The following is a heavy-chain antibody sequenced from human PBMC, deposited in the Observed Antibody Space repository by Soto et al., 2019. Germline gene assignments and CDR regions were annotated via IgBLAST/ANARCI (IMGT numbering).Heavy chain of an antibody. D-gene: IGHD6-19*01. Sequence: QVQLVQSGAEVKKPGASVKVSCKASGYTFTSYDINWVRQATGQGLEWMGWMNPNSGNTGYAQKFQGRVTMTRNNSISTAYMELSRLRSEDTAVYYCARGSLLYSSGWWSDDYWGQGTLVTVSS. CDR2: MNPNSGNT. CDR3: ARGSLLYSSGWWSDDY. V-gene: IGHV1-8*01. CDR1: GYTFTSYD. J-gene: IGHJ4*02.